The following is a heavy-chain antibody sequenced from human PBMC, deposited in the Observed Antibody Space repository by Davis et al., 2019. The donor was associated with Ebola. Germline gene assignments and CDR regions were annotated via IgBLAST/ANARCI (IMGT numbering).Heavy chain of an antibody. CDR1: GGSISSSSYY. CDR2: IYYSGST. J-gene: IGHJ4*02. CDR3: ARGDQYSTNYFDY. Sequence: SETLSLTCTVSGGSISSSSYYWGWIRQPPGKGLEWIGSIYYSGSTYYNPSLKSRVTISVDTSKNQFSLKLSSVTAADTAVYYCARGDQYSTNYFDYWGQGTLVTVSS. D-gene: IGHD6-6*01. V-gene: IGHV4-39*07.